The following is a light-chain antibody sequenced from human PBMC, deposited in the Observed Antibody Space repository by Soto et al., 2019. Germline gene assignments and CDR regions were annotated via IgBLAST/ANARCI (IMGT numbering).Light chain of an antibody. J-gene: IGKJ1*01. CDR3: QQYYTYPLT. CDR1: QSIGSW. CDR2: KSS. Sequence: DIQMTQSPSTLSASVGDRVTITCRASQSIGSWLAWYQQKPGKAPNLLIYKSSSLESGVPSRFSGSGFGTEFTLTISSLQPDDFATYYCQQYYTYPLTFGQGTKVEIK. V-gene: IGKV1-5*03.